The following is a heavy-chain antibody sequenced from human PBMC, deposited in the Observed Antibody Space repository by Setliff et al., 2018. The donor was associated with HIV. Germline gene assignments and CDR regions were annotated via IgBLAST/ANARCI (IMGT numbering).Heavy chain of an antibody. D-gene: IGHD6-13*01. V-gene: IGHV4-39*07. CDR3: ARGRGSSSSWPIDY. CDR2: VNRGRRT. Sequence: TSETLSLTCTVSGDSISSGSYYWSWIRQPPGMGLEWIGEVNRGRRTNYNSSLKSRVTISIDTSKNQFSLKLSSVTAADTAVYFCARGRGSSSSWPIDYWGQGTLVTVSS. CDR1: GDSISSGSYY. J-gene: IGHJ4*02.